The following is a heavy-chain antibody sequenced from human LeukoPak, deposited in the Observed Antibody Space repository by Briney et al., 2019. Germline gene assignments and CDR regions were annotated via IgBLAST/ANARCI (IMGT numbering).Heavy chain of an antibody. Sequence: ASVKVSCKASGYTFTSYDINWVRQATGQGLEWMGWMNPNSGNTGYAQKFQGRVTMTRDTSISTAYMELSRLRSDDTAVYYCARDTRSGYSGYQYYFDYWGQGTLVTVSS. J-gene: IGHJ4*02. CDR3: ARDTRSGYSGYQYYFDY. CDR1: GYTFTSYD. V-gene: IGHV1-8*02. D-gene: IGHD5-12*01. CDR2: MNPNSGNT.